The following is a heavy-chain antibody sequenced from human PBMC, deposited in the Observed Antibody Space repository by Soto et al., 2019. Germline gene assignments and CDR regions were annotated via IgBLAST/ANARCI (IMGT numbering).Heavy chain of an antibody. CDR1: GYRFSIYW. CDR2: IYPGDSRS. Sequence: GESLKISCKGSGYRFSIYWIGWVRQMPGKGLEWVGNIYPGDSRSTYSPSYQGQVIISADKSIDTAYLQWSSLKASDTAIYYCARARYGTWTGAFDVWGQGTMVTVSS. D-gene: IGHD5-18*01. CDR3: ARARYGTWTGAFDV. V-gene: IGHV5-51*01. J-gene: IGHJ3*01.